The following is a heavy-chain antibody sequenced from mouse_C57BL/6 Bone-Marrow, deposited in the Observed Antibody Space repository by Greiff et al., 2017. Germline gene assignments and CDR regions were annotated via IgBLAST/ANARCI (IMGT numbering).Heavy chain of an antibody. J-gene: IGHJ1*03. CDR2: IWTGGGT. V-gene: IGHV2-9-1*01. D-gene: IGHD1-1*01. Sequence: QVQLKESGPGLVAPSQSLSITCTVSGFSFTSYAISWVRQPPGKGLEWLGVIWTGGGTNNNSGLTSSLSISKANSKSQFFVKMTRLQTDDTARYYWARNPPIYYYGSSYGYWYFDFWGTGTTVTVSS. CDR3: ARNPPIYYYGSSYGYWYFDF. CDR1: GFSFTSYA.